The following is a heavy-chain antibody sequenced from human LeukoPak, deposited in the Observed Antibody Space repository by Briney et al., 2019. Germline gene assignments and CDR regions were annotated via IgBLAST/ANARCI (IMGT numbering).Heavy chain of an antibody. Sequence: PGGSLRLSCAASGFTFSNYAMSWVRQPPGKGLEWIGEIYHSGSTNYNPSLKSRVTISVDKSKNQFSLKLTSVTAADTAVYYCARGRPVTGSFYFDYWGQGTLVTVSS. CDR1: GFTFSNYAM. V-gene: IGHV4-4*02. CDR2: IYHSGST. CDR3: ARGRPVTGSFYFDY. D-gene: IGHD1-26*01. J-gene: IGHJ4*02.